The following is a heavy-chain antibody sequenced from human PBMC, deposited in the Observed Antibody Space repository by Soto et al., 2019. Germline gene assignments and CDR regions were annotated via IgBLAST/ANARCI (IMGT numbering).Heavy chain of an antibody. D-gene: IGHD1-1*01. CDR1: GYGFTTYG. CDR2: ISAHNGNT. V-gene: IGHV1-18*01. J-gene: IGHJ4*02. CDR3: ARGRYGDY. Sequence: QVHLVQSGAEVKKPGASVKVSCKGSGYGFTTYGITWVRRAPGQGLEWMAWISAHNGNTNYAQKLQGRVTVTRDTSTSIAYMELRSLRSDDTAVYYCARGRYGDYWGQGALVTVSS.